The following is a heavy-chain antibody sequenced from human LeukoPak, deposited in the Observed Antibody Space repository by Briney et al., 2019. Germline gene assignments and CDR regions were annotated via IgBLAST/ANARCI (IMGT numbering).Heavy chain of an antibody. V-gene: IGHV4-61*02. CDR2: VDASGRT. CDR3: ARDLTTPPYNWFDP. Sequence: SETLSLTCTVSGGSISSGGYYWSWIRQPAGKGLEWIGLVDASGRTNYNPSLQSRVTLSVDTSKNQFSLKMSSVTAADTAVYYCARDLTTPPYNWFDPWGQGILVTVSS. D-gene: IGHD4/OR15-4a*01. J-gene: IGHJ5*02. CDR1: GGSISSGGYY.